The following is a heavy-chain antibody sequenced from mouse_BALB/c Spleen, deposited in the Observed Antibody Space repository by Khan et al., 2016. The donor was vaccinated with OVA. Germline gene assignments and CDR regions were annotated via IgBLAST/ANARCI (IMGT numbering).Heavy chain of an antibody. V-gene: IGHV5-17*02. CDR1: GFTFSNYG. D-gene: IGHD1-1*01. Sequence: EVQLVESGGGLVQPGGSRKLSCAASGFTFSNYGMHWVRQAPEKGLEWVAFISGDTSTIYYADTVKGRFTISRDNPKNTLFLQMTSLMSEDTARYYCATSYFYGYYFDYWGRGTTLTVSS. CDR3: ATSYFYGYYFDY. J-gene: IGHJ2*01. CDR2: ISGDTSTI.